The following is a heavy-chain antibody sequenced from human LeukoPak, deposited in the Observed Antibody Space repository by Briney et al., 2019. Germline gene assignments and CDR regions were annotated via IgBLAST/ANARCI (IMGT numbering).Heavy chain of an antibody. J-gene: IGHJ4*02. Sequence: GGSLRLSCAASGFTFSSYAMSWVRQAPGKGLEWVSAISGSGGSTYYADSVKGRFTLSRDNSKNTLYLQMNSLRAEDTAVYYCGKEVERHFDLKYWGQGTLVTVSS. CDR3: GKEVERHFDLKY. V-gene: IGHV3-23*01. CDR2: ISGSGGST. CDR1: GFTFSSYA.